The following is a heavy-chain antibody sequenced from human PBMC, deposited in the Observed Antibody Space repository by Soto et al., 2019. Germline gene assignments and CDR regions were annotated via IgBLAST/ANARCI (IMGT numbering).Heavy chain of an antibody. CDR3: ARLLVLNLGMDV. CDR2: ISSSSSYI. CDR1: GFTFSSYS. D-gene: IGHD2-21*01. V-gene: IGHV3-21*01. J-gene: IGHJ6*03. Sequence: GGSLRLSCASSGFTFSSYSMNWVRQAPGKGLEWVSSISSSSSYIYYADSVKGRFTISRDNAKNSLYLQMNSLRAEDTAVYDCARLLVLNLGMDVWGKGTKVTVSS.